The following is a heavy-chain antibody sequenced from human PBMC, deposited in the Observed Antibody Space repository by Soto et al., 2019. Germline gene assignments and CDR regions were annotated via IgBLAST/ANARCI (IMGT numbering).Heavy chain of an antibody. Sequence: GGSLRLSCAASGFTFSSYSMNWVRQAPGKGLEWVSYISSSSSTIYYADSVKGRFTISRDNGKNSLYLQLNSLRAEDTAVYYCARGKPAAKMTFDYWGQGTLVTVSS. J-gene: IGHJ4*02. CDR2: ISSSSSTI. D-gene: IGHD2-2*01. CDR1: GFTFSSYS. V-gene: IGHV3-48*01. CDR3: ARGKPAAKMTFDY.